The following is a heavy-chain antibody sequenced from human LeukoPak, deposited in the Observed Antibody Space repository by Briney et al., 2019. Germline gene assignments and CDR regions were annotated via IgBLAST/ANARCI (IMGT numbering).Heavy chain of an antibody. V-gene: IGHV3-23*01. CDR2: ISGSGGST. CDR3: AKDTFRTGTIGDFDY. J-gene: IGHJ4*02. CDR1: GFTFSSYA. Sequence: GGSLRLSCAASGFTFSSYAMSWVRQAPGKGLEWVSAISGSGGSTYYADSVKGRFTISRDNSKNTLYLQMNSLGAEDTAVYYCAKDTFRTGTIGDFDYWGQGTLVTVSS. D-gene: IGHD1-7*01.